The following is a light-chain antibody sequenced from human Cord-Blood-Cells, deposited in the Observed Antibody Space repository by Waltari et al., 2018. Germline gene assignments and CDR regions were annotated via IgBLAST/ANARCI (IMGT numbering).Light chain of an antibody. J-gene: IGKJ1*01. V-gene: IGKV1-5*01. CDR3: QQYNSYWT. CDR1: QSISSW. CDR2: DAS. Sequence: DIQMTQSPSTLSASVGDRVTITCRPSQSISSWLAWYQQKPGKAPKLLIYDASSLESGVPSRFVGSGSGTEFTLTISSLQPDDFATYYCQQYNSYWTFGQGTKVEIK.